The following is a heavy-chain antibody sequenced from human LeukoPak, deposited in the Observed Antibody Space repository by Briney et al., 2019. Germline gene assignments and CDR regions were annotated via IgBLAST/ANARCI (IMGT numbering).Heavy chain of an antibody. D-gene: IGHD3/OR15-3a*01. J-gene: IGHJ4*02. Sequence: GGSLRLSCSASGFTFSNYDMDWVRQTPEKGLEWVAKIKGDGSEKYYVDSVKGRFTISRDDAKNSVYLQMNSLRAEDTAVYSCVRRGPSVYWGQGTLVTVSS. CDR3: VRRGPSVY. V-gene: IGHV3-7*05. CDR1: GFTFSNYD. CDR2: IKGDGSEK.